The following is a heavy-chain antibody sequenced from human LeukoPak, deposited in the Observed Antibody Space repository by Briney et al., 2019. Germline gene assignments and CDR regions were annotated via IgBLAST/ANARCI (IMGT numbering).Heavy chain of an antibody. D-gene: IGHD1-7*01. Sequence: KSSETLSLTCTVSGGSISSYYWSWMRQPPGKGLEWIGYIHYSGNTNYNPSLKSRVTISLGTSRTQFSLKLTSVTAADTAVYYCASSEWNYARWGQGRLVTVSS. J-gene: IGHJ4*02. CDR3: ASSEWNYAR. V-gene: IGHV4-59*08. CDR1: GGSISSYY. CDR2: IHYSGNT.